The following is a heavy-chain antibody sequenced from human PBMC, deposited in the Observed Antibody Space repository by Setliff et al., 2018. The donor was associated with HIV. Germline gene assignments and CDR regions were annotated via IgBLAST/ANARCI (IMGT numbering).Heavy chain of an antibody. CDR2: IIPMLGIT. V-gene: IGHV1-69*10. J-gene: IGHJ4*02. Sequence: SVKVSCKAYGGTFSSYAITWVRQAPGQGLECMGGIIPMLGITNYAQRFQGRLTITADEYTGTAYMELSSLRSEETAVYYCTRVHCDGTGGDYWGQGTLVTVSS. CDR3: TRVHCDGTGGDY. D-gene: IGHD3-10*01. CDR1: GGTFSSYA.